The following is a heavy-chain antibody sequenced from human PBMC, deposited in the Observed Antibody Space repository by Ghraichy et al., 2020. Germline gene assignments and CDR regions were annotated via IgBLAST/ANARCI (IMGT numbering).Heavy chain of an antibody. CDR3: GGGGSVDY. D-gene: IGHD2-15*01. J-gene: IGHJ4*02. V-gene: IGHV3-48*03. CDR1: GFTFSSYE. CDR2: ISPSGNSI. Sequence: GGSLRLSCAASGFTFSSYEMNWVRQAPGKGLEWVSYISPSGNSIYYADSVKGRFTVSSDNSKNSLYLQMNSLGAEDTAVYSCGGGGSVDYWGQGTLVTVSS.